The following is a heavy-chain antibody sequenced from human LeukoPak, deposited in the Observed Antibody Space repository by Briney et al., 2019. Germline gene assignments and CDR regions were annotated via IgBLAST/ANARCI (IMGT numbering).Heavy chain of an antibody. Sequence: GGSLRLSCAASGFTFSSYVMSWVRQAPGKGLEWVSSISNSGGSTYYADSVKGRFTISRDNSKNTLYLQMNSLRAEDTALYYCAKAGVGSNSNYAYNYWGQGTLVTVSS. D-gene: IGHD4-11*01. CDR2: ISNSGGST. V-gene: IGHV3-23*01. J-gene: IGHJ4*02. CDR1: GFTFSSYV. CDR3: AKAGVGSNSNYAYNY.